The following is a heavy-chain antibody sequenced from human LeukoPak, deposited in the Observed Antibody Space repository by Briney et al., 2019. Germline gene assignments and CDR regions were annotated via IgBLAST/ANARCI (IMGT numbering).Heavy chain of an antibody. CDR1: GFTFDDYA. D-gene: IGHD6-13*01. J-gene: IGHJ3*02. CDR3: AKDTLSSWYGAFDI. Sequence: GGSLRLSCAASGFTFDDYAMHWVWQAPGKGLEWVSGISWNSGSIGYADSVKGRFTISRDNAKNSLYLQMNSLRAEDTALYYCAKDTLSSWYGAFDIWGQGTMVTVSS. CDR2: ISWNSGSI. V-gene: IGHV3-9*01.